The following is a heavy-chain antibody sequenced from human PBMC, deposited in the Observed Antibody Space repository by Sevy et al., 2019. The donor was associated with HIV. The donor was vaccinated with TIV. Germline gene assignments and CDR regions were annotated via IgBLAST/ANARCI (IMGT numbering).Heavy chain of an antibody. J-gene: IGHJ6*02. CDR1: GFTFSDYY. CDR3: ARAYSGSWDYYYYGMDV. CDR2: ISSSGSTI. Sequence: GWSLRLSCAASGFTFSDYYMSWIRQAPGKGLEWVSYISSSGSTIYYADSVKGRFTISRDNAKNSLYLQMNSLRAEDTAVYYCARAYSGSWDYYYYGMDVWGQGTTVTVSS. V-gene: IGHV3-11*01. D-gene: IGHD1-26*01.